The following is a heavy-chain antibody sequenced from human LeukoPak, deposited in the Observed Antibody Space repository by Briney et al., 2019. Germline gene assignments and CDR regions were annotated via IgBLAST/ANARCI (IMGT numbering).Heavy chain of an antibody. CDR3: AKDSRDIVVVPDVVPDY. CDR2: ISGSGGST. CDR1: GFTFSSHG. Sequence: RAGGSLRLSCVASGFTFSSHGMSWVRQAPGKGLEWVSSISGSGGSTYYADSVKGRFTISRDNSQNTLYLQMNSLRAEDTAVYYCAKDSRDIVVVPDVVPDYWGQGTLVTVSS. V-gene: IGHV3-23*01. J-gene: IGHJ4*02. D-gene: IGHD2-2*01.